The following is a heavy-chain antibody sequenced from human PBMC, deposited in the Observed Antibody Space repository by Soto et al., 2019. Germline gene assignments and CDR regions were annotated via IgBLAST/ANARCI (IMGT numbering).Heavy chain of an antibody. CDR1: GGSVSSGSYY. D-gene: IGHD7-27*01. CDR2: IYYSGST. CDR3: ARVPNWGSAYYYGMDV. J-gene: IGHJ6*02. V-gene: IGHV4-61*01. Sequence: SETLSLTCTVSGGSVSSGSYYWSWIRQPPGKGLEWIGYIYYSGSTNYNPSLKSRVTISVDTSKNQFSLKLSSVTAADTAVYYCARVPNWGSAYYYGMDVWGQGTTVTVSS.